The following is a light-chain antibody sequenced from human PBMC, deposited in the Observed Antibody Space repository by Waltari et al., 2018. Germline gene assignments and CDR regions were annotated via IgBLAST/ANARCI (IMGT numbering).Light chain of an antibody. Sequence: SYELTQPSSVSVSPGQTARITCSGDILAKKYARWFQQKPGQAPVMVIYKDSERPSGIPEGFSGSSSGTTVTWTISGARVEDEDDYYCYSATDDSLGVFGGGTKLTVL. CDR2: KDS. J-gene: IGLJ3*02. CDR3: YSATDDSLGV. V-gene: IGLV3-27*01. CDR1: ILAKKY.